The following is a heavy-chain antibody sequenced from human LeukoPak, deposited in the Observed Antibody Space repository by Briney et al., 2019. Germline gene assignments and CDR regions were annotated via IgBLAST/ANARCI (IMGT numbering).Heavy chain of an antibody. J-gene: IGHJ3*02. V-gene: IGHV3-64*01. CDR2: ISSNGGST. CDR1: GFTFSSYA. D-gene: IGHD2-2*01. Sequence: GGSLRLSCAASGFTFSSYAMHWVRQAPGKGLEYVSAISSNGGSTYYANSVKGRFTISRDNSKNTLYLQMGSLRAGDMAVYYCARGSSRAFDIWGQGTMVTVSS. CDR3: ARGSSRAFDI.